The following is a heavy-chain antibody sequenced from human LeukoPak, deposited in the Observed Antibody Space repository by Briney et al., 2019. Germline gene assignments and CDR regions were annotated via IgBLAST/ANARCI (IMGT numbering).Heavy chain of an antibody. CDR2: IWSDESNK. D-gene: IGHD5-18*01. CDR1: GFTLTSYG. Sequence: GGSLRLSCAASGFTLTSYGIHWVRQAPGKGLEWVAYIWSDESNKYCADSAKGRFTISRENSKNTLYLQMNSLRAEDTGVYYCAKDHGYSQDYWGQGALVTVSS. CDR3: AKDHGYSQDY. V-gene: IGHV3-30*02. J-gene: IGHJ4*02.